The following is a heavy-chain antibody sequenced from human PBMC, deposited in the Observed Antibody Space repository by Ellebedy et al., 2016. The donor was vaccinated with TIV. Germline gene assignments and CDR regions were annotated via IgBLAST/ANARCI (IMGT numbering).Heavy chain of an antibody. CDR1: GDSISPYY. J-gene: IGHJ6*02. Sequence: MPSETLSLTCTVSGDSISPYYWSWIRQSPEKGLAWLGSANYTGSTKYRPSLRGRIPISLDTSTSKFSLRLTSVAAADTAIDFCARSGTCHVGGCHYIMDVWGQGTTVTVSS. CDR2: ANYTGST. V-gene: IGHV4-59*01. D-gene: IGHD2-15*01. CDR3: ARSGTCHVGGCHYIMDV.